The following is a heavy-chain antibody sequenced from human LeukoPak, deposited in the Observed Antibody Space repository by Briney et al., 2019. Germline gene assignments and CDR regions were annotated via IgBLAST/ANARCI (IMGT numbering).Heavy chain of an antibody. D-gene: IGHD4-17*01. CDR2: INPNSGGT. Sequence: GASVKVSCKASGYTFTNSYIHWVRQAPGQGLEWMGWINPNSGGTKYAQNFQGRVTMTRDTSISTAYMEVSRLRSDDTAVYYCARGPMTTVTTSFDYWGQGTLVTVSS. CDR1: GYTFTNSY. CDR3: ARGPMTTVTTSFDY. V-gene: IGHV1-2*02. J-gene: IGHJ4*02.